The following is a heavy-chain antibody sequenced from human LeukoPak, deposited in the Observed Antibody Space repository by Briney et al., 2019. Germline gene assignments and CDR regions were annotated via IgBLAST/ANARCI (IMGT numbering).Heavy chain of an antibody. CDR3: ARDLDGDGGY. J-gene: IGHJ4*02. Sequence: ASVKVYCKASGGTFSSYAISWVRQAPGQGLEWMGRIIPILGIANYAQKFQGRVTITADKSTSTAYMELSSLRSEDTAVYYCARDLDGDGGYWGQGTLVTVSS. CDR2: IIPILGIA. D-gene: IGHD3/OR15-3a*01. CDR1: GGTFSSYA. V-gene: IGHV1-69*04.